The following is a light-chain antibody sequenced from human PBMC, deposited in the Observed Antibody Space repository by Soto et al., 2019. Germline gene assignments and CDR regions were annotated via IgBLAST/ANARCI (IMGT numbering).Light chain of an antibody. V-gene: IGKV3-11*01. CDR2: DAS. J-gene: IGKJ2*01. CDR3: QQRTNWRYT. CDR1: QSVSIY. Sequence: EIVLTQSPATLSLSPGERATLSCRASQSVSIYLAWYQQKPGQAPRLLIYDASNRATGIPARFSGSGSGIDFTLTISSLEPEDFAVYYCQQRTNWRYTFGQGTKLEIK.